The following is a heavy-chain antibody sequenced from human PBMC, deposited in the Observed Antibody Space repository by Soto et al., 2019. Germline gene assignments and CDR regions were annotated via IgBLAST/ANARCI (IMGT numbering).Heavy chain of an antibody. J-gene: IGHJ5*02. Sequence: QVQLVQSGAEVKKPGASVKVSCKASGYTFTSYDINWVRQATGQGLEWMGWMNPTSGNTGYAQKFQGRVTMTRNTSISTADMELSSMRSEDTAVYYCARGVAAAGYNWFDPLGQGNLVTVCS. CDR3: ARGVAAAGYNWFDP. V-gene: IGHV1-8*01. D-gene: IGHD6-13*01. CDR1: GYTFTSYD. CDR2: MNPTSGNT.